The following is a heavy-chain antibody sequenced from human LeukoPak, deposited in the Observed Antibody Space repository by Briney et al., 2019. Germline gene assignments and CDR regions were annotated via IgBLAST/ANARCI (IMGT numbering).Heavy chain of an antibody. J-gene: IGHJ4*02. CDR1: GGSISSSNW. D-gene: IGHD6-19*01. CDR2: IYHSGST. V-gene: IGHV4-4*02. CDR3: ARQSGDQSSAWYFDA. Sequence: PSETLSLTCAVSGGSISSSNWWSWVRQPPGKGLEWIGEIYHSGSTNYNPSLKSRVTTSVDTSTDQFSLRLSSATAADTAIYYCARQSGDQSSAWYFDAWGQGTLVTVSS.